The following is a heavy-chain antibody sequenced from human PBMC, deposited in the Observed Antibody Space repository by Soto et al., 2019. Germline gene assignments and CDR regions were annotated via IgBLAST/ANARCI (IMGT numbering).Heavy chain of an antibody. CDR2: ISHHGSLK. CDR1: GFTFSSCA. D-gene: IGHD6-13*01. V-gene: IGHV3-30*18. CDR3: VKDRTSSWTFDY. J-gene: IGHJ4*02. Sequence: QVQMVESGGGVVQPGRSLRLSCAASGFTFSSCAMHWVGQAPGKGLEWVAVISHHGSLKYYADSVKGRFTISRDNSKNTLDLQMNSLRAEDTAVYYCVKDRTSSWTFDYWGQGTLVTVSS.